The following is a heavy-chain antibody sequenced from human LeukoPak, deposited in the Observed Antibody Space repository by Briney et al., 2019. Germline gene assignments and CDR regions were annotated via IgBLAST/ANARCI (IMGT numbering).Heavy chain of an antibody. V-gene: IGHV1-69*13. CDR3: ATSSSSIVVVPAAQGGHDAFDI. CDR1: GGTFSSYA. D-gene: IGHD2-2*01. Sequence: SVKVSCKASGGTFSSYAISWVRQAPGQGLEWMGGIIPIFGTANYAQKFQGRVTITADESTSTAYMELSSLRSEDTAVYYCATSSSSIVVVPAAQGGHDAFDIWGQGTMVTVSS. J-gene: IGHJ3*02. CDR2: IIPIFGTA.